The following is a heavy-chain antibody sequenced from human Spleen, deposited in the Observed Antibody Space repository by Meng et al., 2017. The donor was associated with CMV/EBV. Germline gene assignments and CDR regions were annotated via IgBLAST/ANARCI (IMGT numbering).Heavy chain of an antibody. D-gene: IGHD1-1*01. CDR2: ISGYNGNT. CDR3: ARGGRTTGASADY. Sequence: ASVKVSCKASGYTFDSYGFNWVRQAPGQGLKWMGWISGYNGNTHFAQKFQGRVTLATDTATRTAHMELRGLRSDDTAVYYCARGGRTTGASADYWGQGTLVTVSS. V-gene: IGHV1-18*01. J-gene: IGHJ4*02. CDR1: GYTFDSYG.